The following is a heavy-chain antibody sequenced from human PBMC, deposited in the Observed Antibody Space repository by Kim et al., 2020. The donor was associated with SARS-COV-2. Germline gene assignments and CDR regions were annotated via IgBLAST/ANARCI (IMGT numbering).Heavy chain of an antibody. V-gene: IGHV4-34*01. CDR1: GGSFSGYY. D-gene: IGHD3-10*01. CDR3: ARAPWFPPFYYYYGLY. J-gene: IGHJ6*01. Sequence: SETLSLTCAVYGGSFSGYYWSWIRQPPGKGLEWIGEINHSGSTNYNPSLKSRVTISVDTSKNQFSLKLSSVTAADTAVYYCARAPWFPPFYYYYGLY. CDR2: INHSGST.